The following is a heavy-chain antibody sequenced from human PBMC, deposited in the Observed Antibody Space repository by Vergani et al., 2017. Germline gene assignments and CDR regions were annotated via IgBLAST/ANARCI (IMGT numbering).Heavy chain of an antibody. Sequence: QVQLQESGPGLVKPSQTLSLTCTVSGGSISSGDYYWCWLRQPPGKGLEWIGYIYYSGSPDYNPSLKSRVTISVDTSQNQFSLKLSSVTAADTAVYYCARGSLTLAYFDYWGQGTLVTVSA. CDR1: GGSISSGDYY. V-gene: IGHV4-30-4*01. CDR3: ARGSLTLAYFDY. D-gene: IGHD1-14*01. CDR2: IYYSGSP. J-gene: IGHJ4*02.